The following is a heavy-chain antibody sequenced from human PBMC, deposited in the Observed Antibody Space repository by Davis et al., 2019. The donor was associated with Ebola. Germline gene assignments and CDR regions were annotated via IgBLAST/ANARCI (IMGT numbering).Heavy chain of an antibody. CDR3: GRVVFVAGGTPSWYFEL. Sequence: SETLSLTCAVYGGSFSGYYWSWIRQPPGKGLEWIGEINHSGSTNYNPSLKSRVTISVDTSKNQFSLKLSSVTAADTAVYYCGRVVFVAGGTPSWYFELRGRGTLVTVSP. V-gene: IGHV4-34*01. J-gene: IGHJ2*01. CDR2: INHSGST. CDR1: GGSFSGYY. D-gene: IGHD2-15*01.